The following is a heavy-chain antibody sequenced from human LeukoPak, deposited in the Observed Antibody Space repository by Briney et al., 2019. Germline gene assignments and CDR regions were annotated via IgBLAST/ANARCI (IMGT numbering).Heavy chain of an antibody. V-gene: IGHV3-30*18. J-gene: IGHJ6*02. Sequence: GGSLRLSCAASGFTFSRYGMYWVRQAPGKGLEWVAVISSDGTNKYYADSVKGRFTNSRDNSKNTLYLQMNSLRAEDTAVYYCAKDPIAVAGNNYYRMDVWGQGTTVSVSS. D-gene: IGHD6-19*01. CDR1: GFTFSRYG. CDR2: ISSDGTNK. CDR3: AKDPIAVAGNNYYRMDV.